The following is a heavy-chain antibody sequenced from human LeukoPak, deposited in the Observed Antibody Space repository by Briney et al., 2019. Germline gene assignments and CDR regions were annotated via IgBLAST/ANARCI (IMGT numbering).Heavy chain of an antibody. CDR2: ISGSGGST. CDR1: GFTFDDYG. D-gene: IGHD2-21*01. Sequence: HTGGSLRLSCAASGFTFDDYGMSWVRQAPGKGLEWVSAISGSGGSTYYADSVKGRFTISRDNSKNTLYLQMNSLRAEDTAVYYCAKDLRGGDSLWGQGTLVTVSS. V-gene: IGHV3-23*01. CDR3: AKDLRGGDSL. J-gene: IGHJ4*02.